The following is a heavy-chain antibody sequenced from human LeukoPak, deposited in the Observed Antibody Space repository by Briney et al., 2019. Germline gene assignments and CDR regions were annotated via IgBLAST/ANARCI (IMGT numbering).Heavy chain of an antibody. CDR2: IRYDGNNK. CDR3: AKDGGIAARNGWFDP. D-gene: IGHD6-6*01. Sequence: GGSLRLSCAASGFTFSSNGMHWVRQAPGKGLEWVAFIRYDGNNKYYADSVKGRFTVSRDNSRNTLYLQMNSLRAEDTAVYYCAKDGGIAARNGWFDPWGQGTLVTVSS. CDR1: GFTFSSNG. V-gene: IGHV3-30*02. J-gene: IGHJ5*02.